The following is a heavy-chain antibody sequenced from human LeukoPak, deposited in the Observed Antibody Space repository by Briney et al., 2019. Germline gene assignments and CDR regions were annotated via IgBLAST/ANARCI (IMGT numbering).Heavy chain of an antibody. J-gene: IGHJ4*02. D-gene: IGHD3-3*01. CDR3: ARALTRYDFWSGYPG. V-gene: IGHV3-23*01. CDR1: GFTFSSYA. Sequence: PGGSLRLSCAASGFTFSSYAMSWVRQAPGKGLEWVSAISGSGGSTYYADSVKGRFTISRDNAKNSLYLQMNSLRAEDTAVYYCARALTRYDFWSGYPGWGQGTLVTVSS. CDR2: ISGSGGST.